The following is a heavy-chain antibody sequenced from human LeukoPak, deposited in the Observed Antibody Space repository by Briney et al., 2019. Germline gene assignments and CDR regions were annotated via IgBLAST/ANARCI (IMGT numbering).Heavy chain of an antibody. Sequence: GSLRLSCAASGFTFSNAWMSWVRQAPGKGLEWIGEINHSGSTNYNPSLKSRVTISVDTSKNQFSLKLSSVTAADTAVYYCARVGHYYGSGSYYIPNYYYYYMDVWGKGTTVTISS. D-gene: IGHD3-10*01. V-gene: IGHV4-34*01. CDR1: GFTFSNAW. CDR3: ARVGHYYGSGSYYIPNYYYYYMDV. CDR2: INHSGST. J-gene: IGHJ6*03.